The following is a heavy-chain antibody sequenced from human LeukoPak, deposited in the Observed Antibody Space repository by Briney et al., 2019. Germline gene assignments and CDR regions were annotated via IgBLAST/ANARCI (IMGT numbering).Heavy chain of an antibody. D-gene: IGHD2-15*01. CDR3: TTGGVVVVVAATLADY. V-gene: IGHV3-15*01. CDR2: IKSKTDGGTT. Sequence: PGGSLRLSCAASGFTFSNAWMSRVRQAPGKGLEWVGRIKSKTDGGTTDYAAPVKGRFTISRDDSKNTLYLQMNSLKTEDTAVYYCTTGGVVVVVAATLADYWGQGTLVTVSS. CDR1: GFTFSNAW. J-gene: IGHJ4*02.